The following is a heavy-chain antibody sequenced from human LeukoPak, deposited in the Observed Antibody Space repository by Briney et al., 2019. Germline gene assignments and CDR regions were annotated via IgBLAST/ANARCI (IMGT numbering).Heavy chain of an antibody. D-gene: IGHD3-22*01. CDR2: VYHSGST. CDR1: AYSISSSYY. V-gene: IGHV4-38-2*02. J-gene: IGHJ3*02. Sequence: SETLSLTCTVSAYSISSSYYWGWIRQPPGKGLQWIGTVYHSGSTYYNPSPKSRVTISVDTSKNQFSLKLSSVTVADTAVYYCARVPLRAYYYDSSGSDAFDIWGQGTMVTVSS. CDR3: ARVPLRAYYYDSSGSDAFDI.